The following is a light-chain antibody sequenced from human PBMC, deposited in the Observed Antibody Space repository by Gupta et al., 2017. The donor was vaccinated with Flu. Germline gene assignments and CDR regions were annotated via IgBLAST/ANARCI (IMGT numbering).Light chain of an antibody. V-gene: IGLV2-8*01. J-gene: IGLJ3*02. Sequence: QSALTQPPSASGSPGQSVTLSCTGTSSDVGGYKYVSWYQQYPGKAPKLMIYEVSKRPSGVPDRFSGSKSGNTASLTVSGLQAEDEAGYYCSSYAGGNNWVFGGGTKLTVL. CDR1: SSDVGGYKY. CDR3: SSYAGGNNWV. CDR2: EVS.